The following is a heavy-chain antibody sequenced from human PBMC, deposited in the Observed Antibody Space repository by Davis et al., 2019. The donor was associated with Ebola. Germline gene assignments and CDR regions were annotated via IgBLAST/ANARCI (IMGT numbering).Heavy chain of an antibody. CDR2: ISGSGGST. CDR3: AKESIVVVVAPWPFGY. J-gene: IGHJ4*02. V-gene: IGHV3-23*01. Sequence: PGGSLRLSCAASGFTFSSYAMSWVRQAPGKGLEWVSAISGSGGSTYYADSVKGRFTISRDNSKNTLYLQMNSLRAEDTAVYYCAKESIVVVVAPWPFGYWGQGTLVTVSS. CDR1: GFTFSSYA. D-gene: IGHD2-15*01.